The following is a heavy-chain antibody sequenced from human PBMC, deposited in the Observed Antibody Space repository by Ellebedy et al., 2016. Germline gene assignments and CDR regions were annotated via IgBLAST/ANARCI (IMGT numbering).Heavy chain of an antibody. CDR1: GISFSDFF. V-gene: IGHV3-23*01. CDR2: ISGGGDDT. Sequence: GESLKISXATSGISFSDFFMSWVRQAPGKGLQWVSTISGGGDDTYLADSVKGRFTISRDNSRNILYLQMSSLRDEDTAVYYCREGHYSDVWGQGTQVTVSA. CDR3: REGHYSDV. J-gene: IGHJ4*02.